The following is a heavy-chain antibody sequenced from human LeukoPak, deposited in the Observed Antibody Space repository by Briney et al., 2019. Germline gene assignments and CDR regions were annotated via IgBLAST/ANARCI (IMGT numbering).Heavy chain of an antibody. Sequence: PGGSLRLSCAASGFIFSGSALHWVRQAPGKGLEWVAVIWYDGSSKYYADSVKGRFTISRDNSKKTLYLQMNSLRAEDTAVYYCARDYCGGDCYVDYWGQGTLVTVSS. CDR1: GFIFSGSA. V-gene: IGHV3-33*08. D-gene: IGHD2-21*02. J-gene: IGHJ4*02. CDR3: ARDYCGGDCYVDY. CDR2: IWYDGSSK.